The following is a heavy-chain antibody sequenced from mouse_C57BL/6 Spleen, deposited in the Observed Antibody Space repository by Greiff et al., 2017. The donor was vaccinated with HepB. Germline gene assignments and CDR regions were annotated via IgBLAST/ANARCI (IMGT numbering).Heavy chain of an antibody. Sequence: DVMLVESGGGLVKPGGSLKLSCAASGFTFSSYAMSWVRQTPEKRLEWVATISDGGSYTYYPDNVKGRFTISRDNAKNNLYLQMSHLKSEETAMYYCARDGTDFDYWGQGTTLTVSS. CDR1: GFTFSSYA. CDR3: ARDGTDFDY. V-gene: IGHV5-4*01. J-gene: IGHJ2*01. D-gene: IGHD2-14*01. CDR2: ISDGGSYT.